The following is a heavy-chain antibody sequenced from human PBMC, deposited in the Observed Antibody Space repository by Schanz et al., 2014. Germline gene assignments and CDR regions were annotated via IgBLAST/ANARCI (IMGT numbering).Heavy chain of an antibody. Sequence: EVQLLESGGGLVQPGGSLRLSCAASGFTFSIYGMSWVRQAPGKGLEWVSRMIGSGSSVFYADSVKGRFTISRDNLKNTVYLQMNSLRAGDTAVYYCAKDGRLPYYGTGSDFDYWGQGTLXVVSS. CDR3: AKDGRLPYYGTGSDFDY. CDR2: MIGSGSSV. D-gene: IGHD3-22*01. CDR1: GFTFSIYG. J-gene: IGHJ4*02. V-gene: IGHV3-23*01.